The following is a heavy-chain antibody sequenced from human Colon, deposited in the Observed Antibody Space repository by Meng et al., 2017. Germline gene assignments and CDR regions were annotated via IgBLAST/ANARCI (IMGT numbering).Heavy chain of an antibody. Sequence: GESLKISCATSGYVFSDFAMHWVRRAPGRGLEWVAFISYDGTNEYYADFAKGRFTVSRDQFMNTLYLQMNSLRAEDTAGYYCARESVYGSVHYPYGYWGQGALVTVSS. CDR3: ARESVYGSVHYPYGY. CDR2: ISYDGTNE. V-gene: IGHV3-30*04. CDR1: GYVFSDFA. J-gene: IGHJ4*02. D-gene: IGHD2-8*01.